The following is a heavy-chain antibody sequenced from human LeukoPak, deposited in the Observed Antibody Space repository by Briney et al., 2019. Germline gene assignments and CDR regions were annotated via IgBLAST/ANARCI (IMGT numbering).Heavy chain of an antibody. D-gene: IGHD6-25*01. CDR2: YPSATT. J-gene: IGHJ5*02. V-gene: IGHV4-4*07. CDR3: ARERIAAAGSKRNWFDP. Sequence: YPSATTHYTPSLKSRVTMSGDTSTNQFSLKLSSVTAADTAVYYCARERIAAAGSKRNWFDPWGQGTLVTVSS.